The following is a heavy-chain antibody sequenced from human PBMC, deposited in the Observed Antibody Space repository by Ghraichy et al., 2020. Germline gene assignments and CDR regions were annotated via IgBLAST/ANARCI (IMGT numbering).Heavy chain of an antibody. CDR1: GFTFSNYD. Sequence: GESLNISCAASGFTFSNYDMDWVHQAPGKGLEWISYITSTSTTIYYADSVRGRFTISRDNAKNSLYLQMNSLRDEDTAVYYCARAAPTYYYDNWGQGTLVTVSS. CDR3: ARAAPTYYYDN. CDR2: ITSTSTTI. J-gene: IGHJ4*02. V-gene: IGHV3-48*02. D-gene: IGHD3-22*01.